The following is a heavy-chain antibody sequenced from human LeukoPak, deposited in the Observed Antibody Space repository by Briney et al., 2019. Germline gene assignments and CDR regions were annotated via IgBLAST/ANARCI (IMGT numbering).Heavy chain of an antibody. D-gene: IGHD1-26*01. V-gene: IGHV3-23*01. CDR3: AKGSSGSYWVFDY. J-gene: IGHJ4*02. CDR1: GFTFSSHA. Sequence: GGSLRLSCAASGFTFSSHAMSWVRQAPGKGLEWVSTISGSGGSTHYADSVKGRFTISRVNSKNTLYLQMNSLRAEDTAVYYCAKGSSGSYWVFDYWGQGTLVTVSS. CDR2: ISGSGGST.